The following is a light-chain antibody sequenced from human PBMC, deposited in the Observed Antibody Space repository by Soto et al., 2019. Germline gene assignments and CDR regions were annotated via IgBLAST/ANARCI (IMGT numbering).Light chain of an antibody. V-gene: IGLV1-40*01. CDR3: HSYDSTLSGL. CDR2: GNN. Sequence: QSVLTQPPSVSGAPGQRVTISCTGSSSNTGAGYDVHWYQQLPGTAPKLLIYGNNNRPSGVPDRFSGSKSGTSASLAITGLQAEDEADYYCHSYDSTLSGLFGGGTKLTVL. CDR1: SSNTGAGYD. J-gene: IGLJ2*01.